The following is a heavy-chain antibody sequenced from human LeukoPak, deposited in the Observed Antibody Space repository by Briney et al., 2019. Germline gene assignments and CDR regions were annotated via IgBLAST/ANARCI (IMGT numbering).Heavy chain of an antibody. CDR3: ARDPPGYYYGSGSFDY. Sequence: ASVKVSCKASGYTFTSYYMHWVRQAPGQGLEWMGWINPNSGGTNYAQKFQGRVTMTRDTSISTAYMELSWLRSDDTAVYYCARDPPGYYYGSGSFDYWGQGTLVTVSS. CDR1: GYTFTSYY. CDR2: INPNSGGT. D-gene: IGHD3-10*01. V-gene: IGHV1-2*02. J-gene: IGHJ4*02.